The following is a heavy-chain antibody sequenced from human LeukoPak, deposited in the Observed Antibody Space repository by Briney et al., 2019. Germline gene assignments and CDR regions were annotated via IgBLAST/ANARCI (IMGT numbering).Heavy chain of an antibody. V-gene: IGHV3-11*06. J-gene: IGHJ4*02. CDR2: ISSSGDYT. CDR1: GFPFSDYY. Sequence: GGSLRLSCAASGFPFSDYYMTWIRKAPGKGLGWVSYISSSGDYTNYADSVKGRFTISRDNAKNSLYLQMNSLRAEDAAVYYCAKWAEVADYWGQGTLVTVSS. CDR3: AKWAEVADY. D-gene: IGHD5-12*01.